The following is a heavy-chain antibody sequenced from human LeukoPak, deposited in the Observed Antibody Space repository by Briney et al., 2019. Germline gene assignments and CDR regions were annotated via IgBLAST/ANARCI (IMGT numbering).Heavy chain of an antibody. D-gene: IGHD3-22*01. CDR2: ISAYNGNT. CDR3: ARSYYYDSSGSLYY. Sequence: GASVSVSCKASGYTFTSYGISWVRQAPGQGLEWMGWISAYNGNTNYAQKLQGRVTMTTDTSTSTAYMELRSLRSDDTAVYYCARSYYYDSSGSLYYWGQGTLVTVSS. V-gene: IGHV1-18*01. J-gene: IGHJ4*02. CDR1: GYTFTSYG.